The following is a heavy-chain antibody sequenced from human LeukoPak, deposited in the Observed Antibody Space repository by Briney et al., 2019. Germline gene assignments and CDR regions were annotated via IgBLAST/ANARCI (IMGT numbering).Heavy chain of an antibody. CDR3: AREGYDFWSGYSFYFDY. J-gene: IGHJ4*02. V-gene: IGHV3-7*01. Sequence: PGGSLRLSCPASGFTFSTYLISWVRQAPGKGLGWVGNRKQDGREKYYMAYVKGRFTISRQNATTSLYLQMNSLRAEDTAVYYCAREGYDFWSGYSFYFDYWGQGTLVTVSS. CDR2: RKQDGREK. D-gene: IGHD3-3*01. CDR1: GFTFSTYL.